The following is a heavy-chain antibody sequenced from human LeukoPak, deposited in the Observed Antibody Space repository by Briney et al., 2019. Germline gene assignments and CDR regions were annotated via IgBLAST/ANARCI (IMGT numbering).Heavy chain of an antibody. CDR1: GYTFTNYW. CDR3: ARLMGATGNYYYGMDV. V-gene: IGHV5-51*01. D-gene: IGHD1-26*01. Sequence: GESLKISCKGSGYTFTNYWIGWVRQMPGKGLERMGIIYPGDSDTRYSPSFQGQVTISADKSISTAYLQWSSLKASDTAMYYCARLMGATGNYYYGMDVWGQGTTVTVSS. CDR2: IYPGDSDT. J-gene: IGHJ6*02.